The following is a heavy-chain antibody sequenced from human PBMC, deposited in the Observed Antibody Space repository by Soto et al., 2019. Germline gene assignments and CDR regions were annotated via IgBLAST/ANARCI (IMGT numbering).Heavy chain of an antibody. CDR1: GVSIISSSYY. CDR3: ARIKLPTNEHYYYNGMDV. D-gene: IGHD1-1*01. V-gene: IGHV4-39*01. J-gene: IGHJ6*02. CDR2: IYYSGST. Sequence: PSETLSLTCTVSGVSIISSSYYWGLIRQPPGKGLEWIGSIYYSGSTYYNPSLKSRVTISVDTSKNQFSLKLSSVTAADTAVYYCARIKLPTNEHYYYNGMDVWCQGTTVTVSS.